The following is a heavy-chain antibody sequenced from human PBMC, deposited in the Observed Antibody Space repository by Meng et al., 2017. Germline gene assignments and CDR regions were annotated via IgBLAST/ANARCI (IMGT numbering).Heavy chain of an antibody. D-gene: IGHD5-18*01. V-gene: IGHV4-34*01. J-gene: IGHJ4*02. CDR3: ARGGGYSYGFGSIDY. CDR1: GWSFSGYY. Sequence: QGQLQQWGAGLWKASETLSLARAVYGWSFSGYYWSGIRQPPGKGLEWIGEINHSGSTNYNPSLKSRVTISVDTSKNQFSLKLSSVTAADTAVYYCARGGGYSYGFGSIDYWGQGTLVTVSS. CDR2: INHSGST.